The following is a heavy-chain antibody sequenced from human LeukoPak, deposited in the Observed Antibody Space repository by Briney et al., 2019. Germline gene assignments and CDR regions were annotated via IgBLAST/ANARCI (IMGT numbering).Heavy chain of an antibody. CDR3: AKEGDYVWGSYRRLYFDY. CDR1: GNSFNGYY. J-gene: IGHJ4*02. D-gene: IGHD3-16*02. CDR2: INPNSGGT. Sequence: ASVKASCKASGNSFNGYYMHWVRQAPGQGLEWMGWINPNSGGTNYAPKFQGRVTMTRDTSISTAYMELTRVTSDDTAVYYCAKEGDYVWGSYRRLYFDYWGQGTLVTVSS. V-gene: IGHV1-2*02.